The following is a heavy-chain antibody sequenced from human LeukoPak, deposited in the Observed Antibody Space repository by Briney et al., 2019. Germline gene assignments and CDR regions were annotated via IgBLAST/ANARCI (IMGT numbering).Heavy chain of an antibody. D-gene: IGHD3-10*02. CDR1: GGSISSYY. CDR2: VHYTGST. V-gene: IGHV4-59*01. Sequence: SETLSLTCTVSGGSISSYYWSWIRQPPGKGLEWIGYVHYTGSTNYIPSLKSRVIISVDTSKNQLSLKLSSVTAADTAVYYCARGLFGEFYYYYYVDVWGKGTTVTVPS. J-gene: IGHJ6*03. CDR3: ARGLFGEFYYYYYVDV.